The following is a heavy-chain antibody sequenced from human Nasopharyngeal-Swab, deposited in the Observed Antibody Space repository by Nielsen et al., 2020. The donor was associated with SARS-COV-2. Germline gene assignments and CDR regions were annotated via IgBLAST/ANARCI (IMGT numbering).Heavy chain of an antibody. CDR1: GFTFSSYA. CDR3: ARELIESFDY. J-gene: IGHJ4*03. CDR2: ISYDGSNK. V-gene: IGHV3-30*04. D-gene: IGHD2-8*01. Sequence: GESLKISCAASGFTFSSYAMHWVRQAPGKGLEWVAVISYDGSNKYYADSVKGRFTTSRDNSKNTLYLQMNSLRAEDTAVYYCARELIESFDYWGQGTTVTVSS.